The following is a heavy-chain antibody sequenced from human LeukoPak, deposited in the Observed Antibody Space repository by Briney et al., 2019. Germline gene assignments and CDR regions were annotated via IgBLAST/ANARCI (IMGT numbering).Heavy chain of an antibody. CDR1: GFTFSSYW. Sequence: GGSLRLSCAASGFTFSSYWMNWVRQAPGKGLEWVANIKQDGSETYYVDSVKGRFTISRDNVKNSLYLQMNSLRAEDTAVYYCARGIGWPYFDYWGQGTLVTVSS. CDR2: IKQDGSET. CDR3: ARGIGWPYFDY. V-gene: IGHV3-7*01. J-gene: IGHJ4*02. D-gene: IGHD5-24*01.